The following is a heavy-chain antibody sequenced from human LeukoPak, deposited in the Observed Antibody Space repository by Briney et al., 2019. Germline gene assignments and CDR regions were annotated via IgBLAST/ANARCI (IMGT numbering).Heavy chain of an antibody. J-gene: IGHJ4*02. CDR3: ARAENYYFDSDGGDYFDY. D-gene: IGHD3-22*01. CDR2: IYYSGNT. CDR1: GGSISGYY. V-gene: IGHV4-59*12. Sequence: SETLSLTCTVSGGSISGYYWSWIRQPPGKGLEWIGYIYYSGNTNYNPSLKSRVTISVDTSKNQFSLKLKSVTAADTAVYYCARAENYYFDSDGGDYFDYWGQGTLLTVSS.